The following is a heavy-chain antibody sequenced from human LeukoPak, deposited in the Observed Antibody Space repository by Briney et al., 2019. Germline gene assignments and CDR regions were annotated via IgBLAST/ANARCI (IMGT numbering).Heavy chain of an antibody. CDR1: GGSISSDVHN. Sequence: SGTLSLTCTVSGGSISSDVHNWNWISQTPGKGLEWIGNMYRSGNAYYNPSLKSPASMSLDTSKNQVSLNLHSVTAADTAVYCCARGAEGGSGSQYEYYFDSWGQGIQVTVTS. V-gene: IGHV4-30-4*01. J-gene: IGHJ4*02. D-gene: IGHD1-26*01. CDR3: ARGAEGGSGSQYEYYFDS. CDR2: MYRSGNA.